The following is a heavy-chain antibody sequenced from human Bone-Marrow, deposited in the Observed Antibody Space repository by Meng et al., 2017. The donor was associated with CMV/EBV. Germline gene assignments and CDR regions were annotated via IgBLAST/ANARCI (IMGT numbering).Heavy chain of an antibody. CDR1: GFTFSSYG. Sequence: GESLKISCAASGFTFSSYGMHWVRQAPGKGLEWVAVIWYDGSNKYYADSVKGRFTISRDNSKNTLYLQMNSLRAEDTAVYYCARAGVVLPAGKSWFDRWGQGTLVTVSS. CDR2: IWYDGSNK. J-gene: IGHJ5*02. V-gene: IGHV3-33*01. D-gene: IGHD2-2*01. CDR3: ARAGVVLPAGKSWFDR.